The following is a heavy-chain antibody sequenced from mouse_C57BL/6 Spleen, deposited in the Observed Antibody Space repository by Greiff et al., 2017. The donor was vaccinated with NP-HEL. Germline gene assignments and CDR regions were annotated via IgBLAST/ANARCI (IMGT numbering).Heavy chain of an antibody. V-gene: IGHV1-64*01. J-gene: IGHJ1*03. Sequence: VQLQQPGAELVKPGASVKLSCKASGYTFTSYWMHWVKQRPGQGLEWIGMIHPNSGSTNYNEKFKSKATLTVDKSSSTAYMQLSSLTSEDSAVYYCARFPYYYGSSYQGYFDVWGTGTTVTVSS. CDR3: ARFPYYYGSSYQGYFDV. D-gene: IGHD1-1*01. CDR1: GYTFTSYW. CDR2: IHPNSGST.